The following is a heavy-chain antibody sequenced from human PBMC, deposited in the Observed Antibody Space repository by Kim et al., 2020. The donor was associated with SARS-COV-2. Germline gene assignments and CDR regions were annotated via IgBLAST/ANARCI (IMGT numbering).Heavy chain of an antibody. CDR3: ARDSGSGRFDY. V-gene: IGHV3-7*01. CDR1: GFTFSSYW. J-gene: IGHJ4*02. CDR2: IKQDGSEK. D-gene: IGHD3-10*01. Sequence: GGSLRLSCAASGFTFSSYWMTWVRQAPGKGLEWVANIKQDGSEKYYVDSVKGRFTISRDNAKNSLYLQMTSLRAEDTAVYFCARDSGSGRFDYWGQGTLVTVSS.